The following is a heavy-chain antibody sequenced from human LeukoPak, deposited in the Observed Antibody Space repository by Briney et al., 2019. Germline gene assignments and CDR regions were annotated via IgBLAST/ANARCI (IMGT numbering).Heavy chain of an antibody. D-gene: IGHD2-15*01. CDR2: ISYDGSNK. CDR1: GFIFSNYA. CDR3: AKQLGYCSDGSCYFPY. J-gene: IGHJ4*02. V-gene: IGHV3-30-3*02. Sequence: GGSLRLSCAATGFIFSNYAMHWVRQAPGKGLEWVAVISYDGSNKYYADSVQGRFTISRDNSKSTLCLQMNSLRAEDTAVYYCAKQLGYCSDGSCYFPYWGQGTLVTVSS.